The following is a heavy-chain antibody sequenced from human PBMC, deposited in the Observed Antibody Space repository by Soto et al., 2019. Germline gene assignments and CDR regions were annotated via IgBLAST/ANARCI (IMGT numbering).Heavy chain of an antibody. CDR2: IYYTGIT. D-gene: IGHD6-19*01. CDR1: VGSISSSSYY. CDR3: ARTARQDKVAGKY. Sequence: PSETLSLTCTFSVGSISSSSYYWGWIRQPPWKGLEWIGNIYYTGITHYNPSLKSRATISIDTSKNQFSLNLNSVTATDTAVYYCARTARQDKVAGKYWGQGTLVTVSS. J-gene: IGHJ4*02. V-gene: IGHV4-39*01.